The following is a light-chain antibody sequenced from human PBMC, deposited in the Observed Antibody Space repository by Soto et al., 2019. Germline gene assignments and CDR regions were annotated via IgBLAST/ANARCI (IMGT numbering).Light chain of an antibody. V-gene: IGKV1-5*01. J-gene: IGKJ1*01. CDR2: DVS. CDR1: QSLDNY. CDR3: QQYNRYWT. Sequence: DIQMTQSPSTLSASIGDRVTITCRASQSLDNYLAWYQQKPGKAPKLLIVDVSSLESGVPARFSGSGSETEFTLTISSLFPDDFATYYCQQYNRYWTFGQGTKVDIK.